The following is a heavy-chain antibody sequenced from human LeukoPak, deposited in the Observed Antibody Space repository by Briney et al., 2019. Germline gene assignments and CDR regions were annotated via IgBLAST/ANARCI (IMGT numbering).Heavy chain of an antibody. CDR1: GFTFSSYG. J-gene: IGHJ6*03. V-gene: IGHV3-30*18. CDR3: AKDKGVNYMDI. CDR2: ISYDGSNK. Sequence: GGSLRLSCAASGFTFSSYGMHWVRQAPGKGLEWVAVISYDGSNKYYADSVKGRFTISRDNSKNTLYLQMNSLRAEDTALYYCAKDKGVNYMDIWGKGTTVTISS. D-gene: IGHD2-8*01.